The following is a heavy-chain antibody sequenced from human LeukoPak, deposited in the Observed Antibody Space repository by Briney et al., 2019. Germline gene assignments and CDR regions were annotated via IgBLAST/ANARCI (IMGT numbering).Heavy chain of an antibody. V-gene: IGHV3-23*01. CDR2: ITGSGGNT. J-gene: IGHJ4*02. D-gene: IGHD3-9*01. CDR3: AKDHAIELRYFDWSLGASYYFDQ. Sequence: PGGSLRLSCAASGFTFASYAMGWVRQAPGKGLEGVSLITGSGGNTYSADSVKGRFTISRDTSNNTLFLQMNSLRAEDTAVYFCAKDHAIELRYFDWSLGASYYFDQWGQGTQVTVSS. CDR1: GFTFASYA.